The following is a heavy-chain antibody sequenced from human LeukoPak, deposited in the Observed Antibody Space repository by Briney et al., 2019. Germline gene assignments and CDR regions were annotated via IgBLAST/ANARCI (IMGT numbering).Heavy chain of an antibody. CDR1: GYTFTGYY. V-gene: IGHV1-2*06. Sequence: ASVKVSCKASGYTFTGYYMHWVRQAPGQGLEWMGRINPNSGGTNYAQKFQGRATMTRDTSISTAYMELSRLRSDDTAVYYCARLGYCTNGVCYGYDYWGQGTLVTVSS. CDR3: ARLGYCTNGVCYGYDY. CDR2: INPNSGGT. D-gene: IGHD2-8*01. J-gene: IGHJ4*02.